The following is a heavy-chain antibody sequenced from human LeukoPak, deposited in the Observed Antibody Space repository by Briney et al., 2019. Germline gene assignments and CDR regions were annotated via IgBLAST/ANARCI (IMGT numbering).Heavy chain of an antibody. Sequence: GRSLRLFCAASGFTFSSYAMHWVRQAPGKGLEWVAVISYDGSNKYYADSLKGRFTISRDNSKNTLYLHMNSLRAEDTAVYSCARDRGLWFGEIGWFDPWGQGTLVTVSS. V-gene: IGHV3-30*04. D-gene: IGHD3-10*01. CDR3: ARDRGLWFGEIGWFDP. J-gene: IGHJ5*02. CDR2: ISYDGSNK. CDR1: GFTFSSYA.